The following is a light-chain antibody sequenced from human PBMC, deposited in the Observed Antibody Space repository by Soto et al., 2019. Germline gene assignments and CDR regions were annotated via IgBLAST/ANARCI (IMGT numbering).Light chain of an antibody. V-gene: IGLV2-14*01. CDR1: SSDVGGYNY. CDR2: EVS. J-gene: IGLJ2*01. CDR3: SSYTSSSTPVV. Sequence: QSALTQPASVSGSPGQSITISCTGTSSDVGGYNYVSWYQQHPGKAPKLLIYEVSNRPSGVSTHFSGSKSGNTASLTISGLQAEDEADYYCSSYTSSSTPVVFGGGTKLTVL.